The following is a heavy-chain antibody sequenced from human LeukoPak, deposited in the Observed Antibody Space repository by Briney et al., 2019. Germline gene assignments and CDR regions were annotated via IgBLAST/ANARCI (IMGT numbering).Heavy chain of an antibody. D-gene: IGHD3-10*01. CDR3: ARSYRSYYNY. CDR1: GLTFSSSW. J-gene: IGHJ4*02. V-gene: IGHV3-7*01. CDR2: INPEGSEK. Sequence: GGSLRLSCAVSGLTFSSSWMDWVRQAPGKGLEWVASINPEGSEKYSADSVKGRFTISRDNAKNTLYLQMNSLRAEDTAVYYCARSYRSYYNYWGQGTLVTVSS.